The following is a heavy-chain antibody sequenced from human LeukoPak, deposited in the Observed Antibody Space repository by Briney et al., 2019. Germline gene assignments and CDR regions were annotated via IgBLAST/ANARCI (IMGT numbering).Heavy chain of an antibody. CDR1: GFTVSHYY. Sequence: GGSLRLSCAASGFTVSHYYMTWVRQAPGKGLEWVSAISGSGGSTYYADSVKGRFTISRDNSKNTLYLQMNSLRAEDTAVYYCAKDSLRIAVAYYFDYWGQGTLVTVSS. J-gene: IGHJ4*02. V-gene: IGHV3-23*01. D-gene: IGHD6-19*01. CDR2: ISGSGGST. CDR3: AKDSLRIAVAYYFDY.